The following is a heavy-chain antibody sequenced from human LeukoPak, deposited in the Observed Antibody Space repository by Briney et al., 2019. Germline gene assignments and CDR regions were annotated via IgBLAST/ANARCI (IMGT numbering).Heavy chain of an antibody. CDR3: ARGQGTVTTH. CDR2: INHSGSA. J-gene: IGHJ4*02. V-gene: IGHV4-34*01. Sequence: SETLSLTCAVSGVSFSGYYWTWIRQPPGKGLEWIGEINHSGSANYNPSLKSRVTISLDTSKNQFSLKLSSVTAADRAVYYCARGQGTVTTHWGEGTLVTVSS. D-gene: IGHD4-17*01. CDR1: GVSFSGYY.